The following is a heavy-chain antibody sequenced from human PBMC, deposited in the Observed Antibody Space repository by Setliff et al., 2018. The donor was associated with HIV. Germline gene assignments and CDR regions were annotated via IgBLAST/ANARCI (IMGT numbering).Heavy chain of an antibody. V-gene: IGHV1-24*01. D-gene: IGHD2-2*01. CDR2: FDPEDGET. CDR3: TTKPPAADFQH. CDR1: GYTLTELS. J-gene: IGHJ1*01. Sequence: ASVKVSCKVSGYTLTELSMHWVRQAPGKGLEWMGGFDPEDGETIYAQKFQGRVTMTEDTSTDTAYMELSSLRSDDTAMYYCTTKPPAADFQHWGQGTLVTVSS.